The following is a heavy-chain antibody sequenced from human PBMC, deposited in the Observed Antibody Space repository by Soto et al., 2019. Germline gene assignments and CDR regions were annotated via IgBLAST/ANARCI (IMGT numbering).Heavy chain of an antibody. Sequence: SETLSLTCTVSGVSITSYFWSWIRQTPGKGLDWIGSISFSGATYSNPSLKGRAALSVDTSENHLSLTLNSVTSADTAVYFCARDRRDRYKPYFEFWGQGIQVTVSS. D-gene: IGHD1-1*01. CDR3: ARDRRDRYKPYFEF. V-gene: IGHV4-59*01. CDR2: ISFSGAT. CDR1: GVSITSYF. J-gene: IGHJ4*01.